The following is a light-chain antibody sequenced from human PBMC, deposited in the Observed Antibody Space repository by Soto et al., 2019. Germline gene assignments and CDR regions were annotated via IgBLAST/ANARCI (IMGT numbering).Light chain of an antibody. J-gene: IGKJ1*01. CDR3: QQCGSLPGT. CDR1: QSASSN. V-gene: IGKV3-20*01. CDR2: GTS. Sequence: EIVLTQSAGTLCLAPRERATLSCRASQSASSNFAWYKQTPGQAPRLVSYGTSSRATCIPDRCSCSGSSTEFTLTISRLGPEGFEVYYCQQCGSLPGTFGQGTKVNIK.